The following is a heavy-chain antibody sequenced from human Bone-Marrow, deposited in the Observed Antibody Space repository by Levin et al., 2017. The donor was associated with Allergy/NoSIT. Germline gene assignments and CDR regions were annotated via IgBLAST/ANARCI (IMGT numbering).Heavy chain of an antibody. CDR3: ARGRRGSGSDF. Sequence: LSLTCAASGFIVSSNYMSWVRQAPGKGLEWVSVIYSDGTTHYADSVKGRFTISRDGSKNTLFLQIDSLTAADTAVYYCARGRRGSGSDFWGQGTLVTVSS. CDR2: IYSDGTT. J-gene: IGHJ4*02. CDR1: GFIVSSNY. V-gene: IGHV3-53*01. D-gene: IGHD3-10*01.